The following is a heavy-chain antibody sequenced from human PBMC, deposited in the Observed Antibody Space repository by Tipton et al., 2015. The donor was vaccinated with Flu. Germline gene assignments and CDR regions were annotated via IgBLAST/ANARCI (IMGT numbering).Heavy chain of an antibody. CDR2: IYHSRST. Sequence: TLSLTCTVSGYSISSGYYWGWIRQPPGKGLEWIGSIYHSRSTYYNPSLKSRVTISVDTSKNQFSLKLSSVTAADTAVYYCARALDSGAFDIWGQGTMVTVSS. CDR3: ARALDSGAFDI. D-gene: IGHD1-1*01. V-gene: IGHV4-38-2*02. J-gene: IGHJ3*02. CDR1: GYSISSGYY.